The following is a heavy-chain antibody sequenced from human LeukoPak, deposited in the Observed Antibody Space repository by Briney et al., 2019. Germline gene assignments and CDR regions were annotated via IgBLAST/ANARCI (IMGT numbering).Heavy chain of an antibody. J-gene: IGHJ4*02. CDR2: IYHSGST. Sequence: SQTLSLTCAVSGGSISSGGYSWSWIRQPPGKGLEWIGYIYHSGSTYYNPSLKSRVTISVDRSKNQFSLKLSSVTAADTAAYYCARTLLWFGESTPYYFDYWGQGTLVTVSS. CDR1: GGSISSGGYS. CDR3: ARTLLWFGESTPYYFDY. D-gene: IGHD3-10*01. V-gene: IGHV4-30-2*01.